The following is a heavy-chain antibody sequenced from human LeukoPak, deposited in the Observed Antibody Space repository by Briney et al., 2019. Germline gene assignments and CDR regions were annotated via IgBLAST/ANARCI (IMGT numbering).Heavy chain of an antibody. CDR2: ISTSSDST. V-gene: IGHV3-21*06. CDR1: GFTFSSQN. CDR3: VKNGWLDY. D-gene: IGHD6-19*01. J-gene: IGHJ4*02. Sequence: GGSLRLSCAAPGFTFSSQNMNWARQAPGKGLEWVAYISTSSDSTKYADSVEGRFTISRDNAENSLYLLMNSLRVEDTAVYYCVKNGWLDYWGQGILVTVSS.